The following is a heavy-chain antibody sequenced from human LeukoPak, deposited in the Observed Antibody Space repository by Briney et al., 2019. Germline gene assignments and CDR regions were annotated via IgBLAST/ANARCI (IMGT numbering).Heavy chain of an antibody. D-gene: IGHD2-2*02. CDR2: IIPIFGTA. V-gene: IGHV1-69*13. CDR3: ARDRDCSSTSCYTGVYNWFDP. J-gene: IGHJ5*02. Sequence: GASVKVSCKASGGTFSSYAIRWVRQAPGQGLEWMGGIIPIFGTANYAQKFQGRVTITADESTSTAYMELSSLRSEDTAVYYCARDRDCSSTSCYTGVYNWFDPWGQGTLVTVSS. CDR1: GGTFSSYA.